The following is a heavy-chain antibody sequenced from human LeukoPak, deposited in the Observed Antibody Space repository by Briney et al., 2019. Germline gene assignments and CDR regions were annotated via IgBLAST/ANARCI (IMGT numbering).Heavy chain of an antibody. CDR2: IYYSGST. V-gene: IGHV4-59*01. J-gene: IGHJ4*02. D-gene: IGHD1-1*01. CDR3: AREGTTGWAF. CDR1: GGSISSYY. Sequence: SETLSLTCTVSGGSISSYYWSWIRQPPRKGLEWIGYIYYSGSTKYNPSFKSGVTMFVDTSKNQISLKLSSVTAADTAVYFCAREGTTGWAFWGQGTLVTVSS.